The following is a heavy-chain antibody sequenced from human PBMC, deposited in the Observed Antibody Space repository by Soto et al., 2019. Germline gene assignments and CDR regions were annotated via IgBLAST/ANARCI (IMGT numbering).Heavy chain of an antibody. J-gene: IGHJ5*02. CDR3: AKGMKKGTSGVIISPWFDP. CDR2: ISGSGGST. Sequence: EVQLLESGGGLVQPGGSLRLSCAASGFTFSSYAMSWVRQAPGKGLEWVSAISGSGGSTYYADSVKGRFTISRDNSKNTLYLQMNSLRAEDTAVYYCAKGMKKGTSGVIISPWFDPWGQGTLVTVSS. V-gene: IGHV3-23*01. D-gene: IGHD3-10*01. CDR1: GFTFSSYA.